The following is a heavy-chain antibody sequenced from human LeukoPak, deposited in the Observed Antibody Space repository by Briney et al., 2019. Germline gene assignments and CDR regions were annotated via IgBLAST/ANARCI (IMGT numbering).Heavy chain of an antibody. D-gene: IGHD3-22*01. CDR3: ARDSSKYYYDSSGYYHDY. CDR2: IWYDGSNK. CDR1: GFTFSSYG. J-gene: IGHJ4*02. Sequence: GGSLRLSCAASGFTFSSYGMHWVRQAPGKGLEWVAVIWYDGSNKYYADSVKGRFTISRDNSKNTLYLQMNSLRAEDTAVYYCARDSSKYYYDSSGYYHDYWGQGTLVTVSS. V-gene: IGHV3-33*01.